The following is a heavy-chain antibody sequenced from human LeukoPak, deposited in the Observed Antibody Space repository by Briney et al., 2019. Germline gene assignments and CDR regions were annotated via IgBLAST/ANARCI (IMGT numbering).Heavy chain of an antibody. J-gene: IGHJ3*02. CDR1: GFTFSSYS. CDR3: ASLGYCSSTSCQGVAFDI. Sequence: GGSLRLSCAASGFTFSSYSMNWVRQAPGKGLEWVSSISNSSSYIYYADSVKGRFTISRDNAKNSLYLQMNSLRAEDTAVYYCASLGYCSSTSCQGVAFDIWGQGTMVTVSS. D-gene: IGHD2-2*01. CDR2: ISNSSSYI. V-gene: IGHV3-21*01.